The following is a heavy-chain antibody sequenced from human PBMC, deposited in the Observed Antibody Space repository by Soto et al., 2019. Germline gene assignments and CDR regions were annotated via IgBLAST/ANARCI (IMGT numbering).Heavy chain of an antibody. V-gene: IGHV3-30-3*01. J-gene: IGHJ4*02. Sequence: GGSLRLSCAASGFTFTNYARHWVRQAPGKGLEWVAVISYDDTNDESNKFYAYSVRGRFTMSRDNSKNMVFLQMSSLRVEDTAVYYSASDPVYVPVGYFNFCRQGTMVTV. CDR2: ISYDDTNDESNK. CDR3: ASDPVYVPVGYFNF. CDR1: GFTFTNYA. D-gene: IGHD3-10*02.